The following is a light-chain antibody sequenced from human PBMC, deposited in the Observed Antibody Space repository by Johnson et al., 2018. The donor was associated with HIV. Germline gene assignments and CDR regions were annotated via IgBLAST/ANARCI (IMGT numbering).Light chain of an antibody. Sequence: QSVLTQPPSVSAAPGQKVTISCSGSSSNIGNNYVSWYQQVTGTAPKLLIYDNNKRPSGIPGRFSGSKSGPSATLGITGLQTGDEADYYCGTWDSSLTSYVFGAGTKVTVL. CDR2: DNN. CDR1: SSNIGNNY. J-gene: IGLJ1*01. V-gene: IGLV1-51*01. CDR3: GTWDSSLTSYV.